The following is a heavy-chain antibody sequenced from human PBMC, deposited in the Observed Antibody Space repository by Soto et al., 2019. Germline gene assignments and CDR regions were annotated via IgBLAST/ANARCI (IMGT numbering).Heavy chain of an antibody. CDR2: ISTTGGHV. Sequence: EVWLVESGGNLVKSGGSLRLSCVDSGFLFRNYEMNWVRQAPGKGLEWLAHISTTGGHVSESDSVKGRFTISRDNTKHTLYLQMNSLRTEDTGVYYCVSQPHWARPFESWGQGTLANVSS. CDR1: GFLFRNYE. D-gene: IGHD7-27*01. J-gene: IGHJ4*02. CDR3: VSQPHWARPFES. V-gene: IGHV3-48*03.